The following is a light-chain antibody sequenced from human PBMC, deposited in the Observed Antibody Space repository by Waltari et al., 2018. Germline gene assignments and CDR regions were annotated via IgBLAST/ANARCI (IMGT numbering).Light chain of an antibody. V-gene: IGKV1-39*01. J-gene: IGKJ4*01. CDR1: QSIDKNY. Sequence: DIQMTQSPSSLSASVGDRVTITCRASQSIDKNYLGWYQQKPGKAPKLLIYSTSTLQSGVPSRFSGSGSGTDFTLTISSLQPEDFATYYCQQSHTTPLTFGGGTRVYIK. CDR2: STS. CDR3: QQSHTTPLT.